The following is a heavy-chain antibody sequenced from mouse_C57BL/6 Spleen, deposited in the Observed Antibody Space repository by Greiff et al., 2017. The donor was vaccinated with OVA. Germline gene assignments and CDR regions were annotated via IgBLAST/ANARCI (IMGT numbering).Heavy chain of an antibody. CDR1: GFTFSSYA. J-gene: IGHJ2*01. Sequence: EVKLMESGEGLVKPGGSLKLSCAASGFTFSSYAMSWVRQTPEKRLEWVAYISSGGDYIYYADTVKGRFTISRDNARNTLYLQMSSLKSEDTAMYYCTRDGSWDLYYFDYWGQGTTLTVSS. CDR3: TRDGSWDLYYFDY. CDR2: ISSGGDYI. D-gene: IGHD4-1*01. V-gene: IGHV5-9-1*02.